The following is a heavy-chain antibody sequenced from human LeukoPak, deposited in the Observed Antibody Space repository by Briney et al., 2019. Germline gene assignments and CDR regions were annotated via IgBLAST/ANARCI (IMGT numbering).Heavy chain of an antibody. Sequence: PSETLSLTCTVSGGSISSGGYYWSWIRQHPGKGLEWIGYIYYTGSTDYNPSLKSRVTMSVDTSKNQFSLKLSSVTAADTAVYYCARGFGAGKNDAFDIWGQGTMVTVSS. V-gene: IGHV4-31*03. CDR1: GGSISSGGYY. CDR3: ARGFGAGKNDAFDI. D-gene: IGHD3-10*01. CDR2: IYYTGST. J-gene: IGHJ3*02.